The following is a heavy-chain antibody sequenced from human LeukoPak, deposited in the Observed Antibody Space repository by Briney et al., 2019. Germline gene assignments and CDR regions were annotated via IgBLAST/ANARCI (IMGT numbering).Heavy chain of an antibody. CDR1: GGSISSYY. D-gene: IGHD3-9*01. J-gene: IGHJ4*02. Sequence: SETLSLTCTVSGGSISSYYWGWIRQPPGKGLEWIGEINHSGSTNYNPSLKSRVTISVDTSKNQFSLKLSSVTAADTAVYYCARLNVLRYFDWLLADLGYFDSWGQGTLVTVSS. V-gene: IGHV4-34*01. CDR2: INHSGST. CDR3: ARLNVLRYFDWLLADLGYFDS.